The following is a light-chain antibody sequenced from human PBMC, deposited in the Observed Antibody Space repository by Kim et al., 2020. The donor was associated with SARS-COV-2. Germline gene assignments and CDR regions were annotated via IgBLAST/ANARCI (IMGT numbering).Light chain of an antibody. Sequence: EIVMTQSPATLSVSPGERATLSCRASQSVTSNLAWYQKKPGQPPRLLIYGASTRATGIPARFSGSGSGTEFTLSISSLQSEDFAVYYCQQYNNWPPLTFGGGTKVDIK. V-gene: IGKV3-15*01. CDR2: GAS. CDR3: QQYNNWPPLT. J-gene: IGKJ4*01. CDR1: QSVTSN.